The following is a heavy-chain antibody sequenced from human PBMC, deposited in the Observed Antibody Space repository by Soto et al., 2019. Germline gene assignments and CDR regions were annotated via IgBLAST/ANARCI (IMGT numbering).Heavy chain of an antibody. J-gene: IGHJ6*02. D-gene: IGHD2-15*01. CDR1: GYTFTSYY. CDR3: ARYCSGGSCYPYYYYGMDV. CDR2: INPSGGST. Sequence: SVKVSCKASGYTFTSYYMHWVRQAPGQGLEWMGIINPSGGSTSYAQKFQGRVTMTRDTSTRTVYMELSSLRSEDTAVYYCARYCSGGSCYPYYYYGMDVWGQGTTVTVSS. V-gene: IGHV1-46*01.